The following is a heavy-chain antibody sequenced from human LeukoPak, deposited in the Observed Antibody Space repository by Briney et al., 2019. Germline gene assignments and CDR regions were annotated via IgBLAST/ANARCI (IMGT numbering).Heavy chain of an antibody. CDR1: GYTFTSYY. Sequence: VASVKVSCKASGYTFTSYYMHWVRQAPGQGLEWMGIINPSGGSTSYAQKFQGRVTMTRDTSTSTVYMELSSLRSEDTAVYYCARDGDYYDSSGYSNNWFDPWGQGTLVTVSS. D-gene: IGHD3-22*01. V-gene: IGHV1-46*01. CDR3: ARDGDYYDSSGYSNNWFDP. J-gene: IGHJ5*02. CDR2: INPSGGST.